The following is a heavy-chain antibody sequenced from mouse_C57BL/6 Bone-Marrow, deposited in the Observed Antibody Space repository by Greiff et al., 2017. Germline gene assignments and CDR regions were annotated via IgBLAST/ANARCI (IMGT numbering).Heavy chain of an antibody. CDR3: AREESNSHFDY. J-gene: IGHJ2*01. CDR1: GYTFTSYW. D-gene: IGHD2-5*01. V-gene: IGHV1-69*01. Sequence: QVQLQQPGAELVMPGASVKLSCKASGYTFTSYWMHWVKQRPGQGLEWIGEIDPSDSYTNYNQKFKGKSTLTVDKSSSTAYMQLSSLTSEDSAVYDCAREESNSHFDYWGQGTTLTVSS. CDR2: IDPSDSYT.